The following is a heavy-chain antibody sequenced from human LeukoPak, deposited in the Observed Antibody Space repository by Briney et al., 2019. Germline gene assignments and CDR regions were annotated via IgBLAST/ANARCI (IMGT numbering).Heavy chain of an antibody. V-gene: IGHV4-39*07. J-gene: IGHJ4*02. CDR1: GGSINSSSYY. Sequence: SETLSLTCAVSGGSINSSSYYWGWIRQPPGKGLEWIGSIYHSGSTYYNPSLKSRVTISVDTSKNQFSLKLSSVTAADTAVYYCARSPTYYDFWSGYYTPYYFDYWGQGTLVTVSS. CDR2: IYHSGST. CDR3: ARSPTYYDFWSGYYTPYYFDY. D-gene: IGHD3-3*01.